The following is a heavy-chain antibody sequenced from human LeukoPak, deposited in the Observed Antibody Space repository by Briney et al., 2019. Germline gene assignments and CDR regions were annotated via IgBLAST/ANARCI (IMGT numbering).Heavy chain of an antibody. V-gene: IGHV3-20*04. J-gene: IGHJ4*02. CDR2: INWNGAST. D-gene: IGHD6-19*01. CDR3: AGGDRNGWYFDY. CDR1: GFRFDDHG. Sequence: GSLPLSCAASGFRFDDHGMSGVRQVPGKGLEWVSGINWNGASTGYGDSVKGRFTISRDNAKNSLYLQMNSLRAGDTALYYCAGGDRNGWYFDYWGQGILVTVSS.